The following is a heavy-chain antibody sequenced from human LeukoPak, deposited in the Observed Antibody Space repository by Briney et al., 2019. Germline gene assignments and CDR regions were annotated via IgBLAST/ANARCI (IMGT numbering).Heavy chain of an antibody. J-gene: IGHJ4*02. V-gene: IGHV1-69*04. CDR2: IIPILGIA. CDR1: GYTFTSYG. Sequence: ASVKVSCKASGYTFTSYGISWVRQAPGQGLEWMERIIPILGIANYAQKFQGRVTITADKSTSTAYMELSSLRSEDTAVYYCARDDSYYYDSSGYYRYWGQGTLVTVSS. CDR3: ARDDSYYYDSSGYYRY. D-gene: IGHD3-22*01.